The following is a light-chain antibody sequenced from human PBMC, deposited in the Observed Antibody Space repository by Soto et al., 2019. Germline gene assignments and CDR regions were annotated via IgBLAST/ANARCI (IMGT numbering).Light chain of an antibody. V-gene: IGKV3-15*01. CDR1: QSIGGS. J-gene: IGKJ1*01. Sequence: EIVMTQSPATLSVSPGERATLSCRASQSIGGSLAWYQQKPGQAPSLLIYGASNRATGVPARFSGSGSGTDFTLTISSLQSEDFAVYYCQRYSNWWAFGQGTKVEIK. CDR3: QRYSNWWA. CDR2: GAS.